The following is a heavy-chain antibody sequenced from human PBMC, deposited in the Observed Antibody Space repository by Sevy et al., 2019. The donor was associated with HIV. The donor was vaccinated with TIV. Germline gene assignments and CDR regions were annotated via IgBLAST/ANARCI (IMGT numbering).Heavy chain of an antibody. V-gene: IGHV3-74*01. Sequence: GGSQRLSCATSGFTFSSYWMHWVRQAPGKGLVWVSRINTDGSSTTYADSVKGRFTISRNNAENTLYLQMNSLRAEDTAVYYCARSSGSYFDWGQGTLVTVSS. J-gene: IGHJ4*02. CDR1: GFTFSSYW. CDR2: INTDGSST. CDR3: ARSSGSYFD. D-gene: IGHD3-10*01.